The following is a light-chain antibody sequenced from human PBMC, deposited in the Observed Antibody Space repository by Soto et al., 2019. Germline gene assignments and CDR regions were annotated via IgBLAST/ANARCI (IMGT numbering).Light chain of an antibody. J-gene: IGKJ2*03. CDR1: QSVSSSY. CDR3: QHYGNSPPFS. CDR2: GAS. Sequence: EIVLTPSPGTLSLSPGERATLSCRASQSVSSSYLARYQQKPGQAPRLLIYGASSRATSIPDRFSGSGSGTDFTLTISGMESKDFAVYFCQHYGNSPPFSFGQGTKVEIK. V-gene: IGKV3-20*01.